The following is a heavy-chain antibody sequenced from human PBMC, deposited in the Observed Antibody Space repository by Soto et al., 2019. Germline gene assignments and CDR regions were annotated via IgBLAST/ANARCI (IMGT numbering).Heavy chain of an antibody. CDR3: ASEIVVVVAATRAEYFQH. CDR1: VGSISSSSYY. Sequence: SETLSLTCTASVGSISSSSYYWGWIRQPPGKGLEWIGSIYYSGSTYYNPSLKSRVTISVDTSKNQFSLKLSSVTAADTAVYYCASEIVVVVAATRAEYFQHWGQGTLVTVSS. J-gene: IGHJ1*01. CDR2: IYYSGST. D-gene: IGHD2-15*01. V-gene: IGHV4-39*01.